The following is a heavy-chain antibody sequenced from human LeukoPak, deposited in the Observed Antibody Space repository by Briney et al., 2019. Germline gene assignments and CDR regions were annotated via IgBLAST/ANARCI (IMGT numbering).Heavy chain of an antibody. V-gene: IGHV3-23*01. J-gene: IGHJ4*02. CDR2: ISSSGGTT. CDR1: GFTFSSYG. CDR3: AKGDVDY. Sequence: GGSLRLSCAASGFTFSSYGMTWVRQAPGKGLEWVAVISSSGGTTYYADSVKGRFTISRGNSKNTLYLQKNSLRAEDTAVYYCAKGDVDYWGQGTLLTVSS.